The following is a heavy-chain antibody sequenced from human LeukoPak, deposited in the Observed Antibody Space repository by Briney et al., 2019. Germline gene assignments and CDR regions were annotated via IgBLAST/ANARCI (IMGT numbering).Heavy chain of an antibody. D-gene: IGHD3-22*01. V-gene: IGHV1-69*13. J-gene: IGHJ4*02. CDR1: GCTFSSYA. CDR3: ATTDYYDSSAFDY. Sequence: GASVKVSCKASGCTFSSYAISWVRQAPGQGLEWMGGIIPIFGTANYAQKFQGRVTITADESTSTAYMELSSLRSEDTAVYYCATTDYYDSSAFDYWGQGTLVTVSS. CDR2: IIPIFGTA.